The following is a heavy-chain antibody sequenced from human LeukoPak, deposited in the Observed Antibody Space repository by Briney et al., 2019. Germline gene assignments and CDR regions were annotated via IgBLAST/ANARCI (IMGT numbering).Heavy chain of an antibody. D-gene: IGHD6-13*01. CDR2: VDHSGTT. J-gene: IGHJ6*03. V-gene: IGHV4-38-2*02. CDR1: GYSISSGNS. CDR3: ARGRSYSSSWYRPYYYYMDV. Sequence: PSETLSLTCTVSGYSISSGNSWGWIRQPPGKGLEGIGSVDHSGTTYYNPSLKSRVTISVDTSKNQFSLKLSSVTAADTAVYYCARGRSYSSSWYRPYYYYMDVWGKGTTVTVSS.